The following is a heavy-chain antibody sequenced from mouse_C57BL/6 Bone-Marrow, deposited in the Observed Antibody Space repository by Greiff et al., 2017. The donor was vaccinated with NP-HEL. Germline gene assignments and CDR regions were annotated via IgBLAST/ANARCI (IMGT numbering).Heavy chain of an antibody. J-gene: IGHJ2*01. CDR1: GYTFTNYW. CDR2: IYPGGGYT. Sequence: VQLQQSGPELVRPGTSVTMSCKASGYTFTNYWIGWAKQRPGHGLEWIGDIYPGGGYTNYIEKFKGKATLTADKSSSTAYMQFSRLTAEDAAIDYCARSETYYFGYWGQGTTLTVSS. V-gene: IGHV1-63*01. CDR3: ARSETYYFGY.